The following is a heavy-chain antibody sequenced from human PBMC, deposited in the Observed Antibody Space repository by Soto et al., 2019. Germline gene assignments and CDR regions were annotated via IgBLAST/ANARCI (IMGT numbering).Heavy chain of an antibody. J-gene: IGHJ4*02. D-gene: IGHD3-9*01. CDR3: ERLQNFVNRRFEH. Sequence: ASQIPCLSSSVAEVSPVAYYLRCIRPAQGRGLEWIGFTHHSGYINYSPSFKSRVTMSVDPSKNQISLKLTSVTATDTVVYYSERLQNFVNRRFEHWGQGALVTGSS. V-gene: IGHV4-59*08. CDR2: THHSGYI. CDR1: EVSPVAYY.